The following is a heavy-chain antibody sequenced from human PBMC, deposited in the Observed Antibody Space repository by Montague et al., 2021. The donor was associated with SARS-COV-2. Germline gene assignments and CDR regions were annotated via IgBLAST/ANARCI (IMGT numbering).Heavy chain of an antibody. Sequence: SETLSLTCTVSGGSISSSSYYWGWIRQPPGKGLEWIGSIYYSGGTYYNPSLKSRVTISVDTSKNQFSLKLSSVTAADTAVYYCATEQSMTIFGVPLGGSAFDIWGQGTMVTVSS. D-gene: IGHD3-3*01. CDR3: ATEQSMTIFGVPLGGSAFDI. CDR1: GGSISSSSYY. J-gene: IGHJ3*02. V-gene: IGHV4-39*01. CDR2: IYYSGGT.